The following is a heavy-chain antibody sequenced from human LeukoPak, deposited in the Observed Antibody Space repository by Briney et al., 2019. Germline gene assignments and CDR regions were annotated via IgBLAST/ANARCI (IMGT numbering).Heavy chain of an antibody. CDR1: GFPLSGCS. CDR3: ARVGYCSSSTCRNYFDY. Sequence: PGGSLRLSCAASGFPLSGCSMNWVRQAPGKGPEWVSSITSTTNYIYYADSVKGRFTISRDNAKNSLYLQMHSLRAEDTAAYYCARVGYCSSSTCRNYFDYWGQGTLVTVSS. D-gene: IGHD2-2*01. J-gene: IGHJ4*02. CDR2: ITSTTNYI. V-gene: IGHV3-21*01.